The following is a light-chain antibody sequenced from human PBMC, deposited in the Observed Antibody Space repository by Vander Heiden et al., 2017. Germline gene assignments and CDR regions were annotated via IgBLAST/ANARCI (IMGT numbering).Light chain of an antibody. CDR3: CSYTSSSTLYV. Sequence: QSALTQPASVSGSPGQSITISCTGSSSDLGGYNYVSWYQQHPGKAPKLMIHDVSDRPSGVSNRFSGSKSGNTASLTISGLQAEDEADYYCCSYTSSSTLYVFGTGTKVTVL. V-gene: IGLV2-14*03. J-gene: IGLJ1*01. CDR2: DVS. CDR1: SSDLGGYNY.